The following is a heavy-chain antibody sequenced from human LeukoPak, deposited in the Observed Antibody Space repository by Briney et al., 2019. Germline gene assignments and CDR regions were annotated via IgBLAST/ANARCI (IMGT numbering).Heavy chain of an antibody. J-gene: IGHJ3*02. CDR2: INHSGST. D-gene: IGHD4-17*01. Sequence: KPSQTLSLTCTVSGGSISGYYWSSIRQHPGKGREWIGEINHSGSTNYNPSLESRVTISVDTSKNQFSLKLRSGTGADTAVYYCARLRVARVTTWGIHAFDIWGQGTMVTVSS. CDR3: ARLRVARVTTWGIHAFDI. CDR1: GGSISGYY. V-gene: IGHV4-34*01.